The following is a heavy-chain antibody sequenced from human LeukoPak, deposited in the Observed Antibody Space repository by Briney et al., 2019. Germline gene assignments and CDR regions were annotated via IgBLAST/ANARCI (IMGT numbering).Heavy chain of an antibody. J-gene: IGHJ3*02. Sequence: PSETLSLTCTVSGGSISGHHWTWIRQPPGTGLEWIGYFYDSGDFNYNPSLKSRVTIWMDMSNKQFSLTMSSVTAADTAMYYCARLLRPGGRKGDAFDIWGQGTLVTVSS. CDR3: ARLLRPGGRKGDAFDI. D-gene: IGHD1-26*01. V-gene: IGHV4-59*08. CDR1: GGSISGHH. CDR2: FYDSGDF.